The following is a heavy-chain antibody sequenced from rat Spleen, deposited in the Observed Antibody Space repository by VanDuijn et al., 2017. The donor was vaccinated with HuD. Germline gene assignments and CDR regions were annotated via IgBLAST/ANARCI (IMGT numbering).Heavy chain of an antibody. D-gene: IGHD1-12*02. J-gene: IGHJ3*01. Sequence: QVQLKESGPGLVQPSQTLSLTCTVSGFSLISYSVNWVRQPPGKGLEWMGGIWGDGSTNYNSALKYRLNISRDTSKSQVFLKMNSLQTEDTATYYCARMNYYDGTYYWGQGTLVTVSS. V-gene: IGHV2-13*01. CDR1: GFSLISYS. CDR3: ARMNYYDGTYY. CDR2: IWGDGST.